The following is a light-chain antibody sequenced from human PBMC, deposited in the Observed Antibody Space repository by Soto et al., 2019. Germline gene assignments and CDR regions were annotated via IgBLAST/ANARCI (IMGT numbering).Light chain of an antibody. V-gene: IGKV1-6*01. Sequence: AIQMTQSPSSLSASVGDRVTITCRASQAIRNDLGWYQQKPGKALNLLIFGASNLQAGVPVRFSASGSGTNFTLTISNLQPEDFASYYCLQDYTYPWTFGQGTKVDI. J-gene: IGKJ1*01. CDR1: QAIRND. CDR2: GAS. CDR3: LQDYTYPWT.